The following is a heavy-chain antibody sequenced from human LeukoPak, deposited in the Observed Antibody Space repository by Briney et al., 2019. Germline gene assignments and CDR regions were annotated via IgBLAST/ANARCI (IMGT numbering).Heavy chain of an antibody. J-gene: IGHJ3*02. V-gene: IGHV4-4*02. Sequence: GSLRLSCAASGFTFSSYWMSWVRQPPGKGLEWIGEIYHSGSTNYNPSLKSRVTISVDKSKNQFSLKLSSVTAADTAVYYCASSVAGIHDAFDIWGQGTMVTVSS. CDR3: ASSVAGIHDAFDI. CDR2: IYHSGST. CDR1: GFTFSSYW. D-gene: IGHD6-19*01.